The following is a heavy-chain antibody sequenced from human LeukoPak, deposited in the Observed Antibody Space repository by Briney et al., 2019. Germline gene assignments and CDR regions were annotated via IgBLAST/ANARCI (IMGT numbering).Heavy chain of an antibody. V-gene: IGHV4-59*01. CDR2: IYYSGGT. CDR1: GGSISSYY. J-gene: IGHJ3*02. Sequence: SETLSLTCTVSGGSISSYYWSWIRQPPGKGLEWIGYIYYSGGTNYNPSLKSRVTISVDTSKNQFSLKLSSVTAADTAVYYCAREVTGTFDAFDIWGQGTMVTVSS. CDR3: AREVTGTFDAFDI. D-gene: IGHD1-7*01.